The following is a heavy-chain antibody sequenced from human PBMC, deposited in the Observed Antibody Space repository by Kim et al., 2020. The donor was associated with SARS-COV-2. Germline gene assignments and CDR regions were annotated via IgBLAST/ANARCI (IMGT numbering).Heavy chain of an antibody. V-gene: IGHV4-39*01. CDR3: ARHRGIAAPFDY. J-gene: IGHJ4*02. Sequence: YYNPSLKSRVTISVDTSKNQISLKLSAVTAADTAVYYCARHRGIAAPFDYWGQGTLVTVSS. D-gene: IGHD6-6*01.